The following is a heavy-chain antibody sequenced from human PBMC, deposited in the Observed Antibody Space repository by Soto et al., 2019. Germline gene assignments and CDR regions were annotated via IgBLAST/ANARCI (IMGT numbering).Heavy chain of an antibody. J-gene: IGHJ3*02. Sequence: EVQLLESGAGLVQPGGSLRLSCAASGFTFSTYAMSWVRQAPGERLARVSAISGSVSGCRVDTYYADSVKGRFTITRDNSIDTLYLHMNSLRADDAAVYYCGRPREDGVFDGYDIWGQGAMVTVSS. D-gene: IGHD3-10*01. CDR1: GFTFSTYA. CDR3: GRPREDGVFDGYDI. V-gene: IGHV3-23*01. CDR2: ISGSVSGCRVDT.